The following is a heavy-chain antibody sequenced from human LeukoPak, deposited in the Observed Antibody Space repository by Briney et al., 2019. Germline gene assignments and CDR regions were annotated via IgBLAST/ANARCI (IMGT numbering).Heavy chain of an antibody. CDR3: ARVAGGRELRYYYYYMDV. CDR2: VNHSGST. D-gene: IGHD1-7*01. V-gene: IGHV4-34*01. Sequence: SETLSLTCAVYGGSFSGYYWSWIRQPPGKGLEWIGEVNHSGSTKYNPSLKSRVTISVDTSKNQFSLKLSSVTAADTAVYFCARVAGGRELRYYYYYMDVWDKGTTVTVSS. CDR1: GGSFSGYY. J-gene: IGHJ6*03.